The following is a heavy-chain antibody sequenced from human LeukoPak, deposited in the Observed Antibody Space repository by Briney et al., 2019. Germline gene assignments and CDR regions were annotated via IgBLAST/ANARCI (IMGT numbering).Heavy chain of an antibody. CDR3: AGEQFRGGGFDV. Sequence: SETLSLTCIVSGGSITNPNYFWGWIRQPPGKGLEWIANIYYNGATAYSPSPKNRVTISVDTSNDQFSLKVTSVTAADSAVYFCAGEQFRGGGFDVWGQGTKVTVSS. D-gene: IGHD3-16*01. V-gene: IGHV4-39*02. CDR2: IYYNGAT. J-gene: IGHJ3*01. CDR1: GGSITNPNYF.